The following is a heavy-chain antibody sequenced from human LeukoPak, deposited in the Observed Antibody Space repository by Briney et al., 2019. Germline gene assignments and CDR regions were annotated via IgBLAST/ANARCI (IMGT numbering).Heavy chain of an antibody. J-gene: IGHJ4*02. Sequence: GGSLRLSCAASGFTFSSYAMSWVRQAPGKGLEWVSAISGSGGSTYYADSVKGRFTISRDNSKNTLHLQMNSLRAEDTAVYYCAKLRWLQFAGWYFDYWGQGTLVTVSS. CDR3: AKLRWLQFAGWYFDY. CDR1: GFTFSSYA. V-gene: IGHV3-23*01. CDR2: ISGSGGST. D-gene: IGHD5-24*01.